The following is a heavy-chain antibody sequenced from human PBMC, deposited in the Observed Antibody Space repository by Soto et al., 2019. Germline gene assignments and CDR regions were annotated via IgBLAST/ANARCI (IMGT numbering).Heavy chain of an antibody. CDR3: ARLRTTIVGVAPPYSSYGMHG. CDR2: IYHSGST. V-gene: IGHV4-4*02. CDR1: DAPISSSKW. Sequence: SETLSLTFAVSDAPISSSKWARWVRDHPGEGLEWIGEIYHSGSTNYDPSLKSRVTISVDKSKNQFYLKLSSVTAADTGVYYCARLRTTIVGVAPPYSSYGMHGWGQGTTVTVSS. J-gene: IGHJ6*02. D-gene: IGHD3-3*01.